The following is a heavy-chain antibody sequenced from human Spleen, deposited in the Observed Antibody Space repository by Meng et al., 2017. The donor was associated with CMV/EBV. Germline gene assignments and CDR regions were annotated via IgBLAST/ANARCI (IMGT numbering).Heavy chain of an antibody. CDR2: IYYSGST. D-gene: IGHD3-22*01. Sequence: QVPLQESGPGLVQPSETLSLTCTVSGGSISSYYWSWIRQPPGKGLEWIGYIYYSGSTNYNPSLKSRVTISVDTSKNQFSLKLSSVTAADTAVYYCARARRGYYDSSGYYYWFDPWGQGTLVTVS. CDR1: GGSISSYY. V-gene: IGHV4-59*01. CDR3: ARARRGYYDSSGYYYWFDP. J-gene: IGHJ5*02.